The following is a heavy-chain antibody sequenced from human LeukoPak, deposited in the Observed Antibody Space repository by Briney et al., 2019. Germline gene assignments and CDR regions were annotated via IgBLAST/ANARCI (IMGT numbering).Heavy chain of an antibody. CDR2: INPNSGGT. V-gene: IGHV1-2*06. D-gene: IGHD4-17*01. Sequence: ASVKVSCKASGYTFTGYYTHWVRQAPGQGLEWMGRINPNSGGTNYAQKFQGRVTMTRDTSISTAYMELSRLRSDDTAVYYCARVGTGGDYTSYWGQGTLVTVSS. J-gene: IGHJ4*02. CDR1: GYTFTGYY. CDR3: ARVGTGGDYTSY.